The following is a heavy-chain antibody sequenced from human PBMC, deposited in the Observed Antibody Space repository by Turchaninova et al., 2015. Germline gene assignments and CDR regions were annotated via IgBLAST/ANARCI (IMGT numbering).Heavy chain of an antibody. J-gene: IGHJ3*02. V-gene: IGHV1-69*01. CDR3: ASLMVVVTGEHAFDI. Sequence: VQLGQSGAEGKNPGSSWEVSCEASGATSRSYASSGGRRAPGQGLERRGGIIPIFGTANYAQKFQGRVTITADESTSTAYMELSSLRSEDTAVYYCASLMVVVTGEHAFDIWGQGTMVTVSS. CDR2: IIPIFGTA. CDR1: GATSRSYA. D-gene: IGHD2-21*02.